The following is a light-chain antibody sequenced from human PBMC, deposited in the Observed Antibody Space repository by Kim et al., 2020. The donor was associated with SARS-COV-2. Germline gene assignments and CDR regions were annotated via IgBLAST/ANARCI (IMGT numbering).Light chain of an antibody. V-gene: IGLV3-19*01. CDR2: GQN. CDR1: SLRTYD. CDR3: NSRDNSGNQV. J-gene: IGLJ3*02. Sequence: ALGQTARITCQGDSLRTYDASWYQHKPGQAPVLVIYGQNNRPSGIPDRVSGSRAGNTSSLTITGAQAEDEADYYCNSRDNSGNQVFGGGTKLTVL.